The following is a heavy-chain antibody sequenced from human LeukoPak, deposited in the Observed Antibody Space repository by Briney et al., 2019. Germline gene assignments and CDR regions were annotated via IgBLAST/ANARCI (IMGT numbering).Heavy chain of an antibody. CDR2: INSDGSWT. D-gene: IGHD2/OR15-2a*01. CDR3: VSFYETY. CDR1: GNYW. J-gene: IGHJ4*02. V-gene: IGHV3-74*01. Sequence: PGGSLRLSCAASGNYWMHWVRQVPGKGLVWVPHINSDGSWTSYADSVKGRFTISKDNAKNTVYPQMNSLRAEDTAVYYCVSFYETYWGRGTLVTVSS.